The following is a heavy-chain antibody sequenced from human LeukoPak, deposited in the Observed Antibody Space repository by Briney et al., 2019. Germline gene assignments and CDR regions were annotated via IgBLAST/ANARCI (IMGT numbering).Heavy chain of an antibody. CDR2: IYYSGNT. Sequence: LEWIGYIYYSGNTNYNPSLKSRVTISVDTSKNQFSLKLSSVTAADTAVYYCARGVEMIDYWGQGTLVTVSS. V-gene: IGHV4-59*09. CDR3: ARGVEMIDY. D-gene: IGHD5-24*01. J-gene: IGHJ4*02.